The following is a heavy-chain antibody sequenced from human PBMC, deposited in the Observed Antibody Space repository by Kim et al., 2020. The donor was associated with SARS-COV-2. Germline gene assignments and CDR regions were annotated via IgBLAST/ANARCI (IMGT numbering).Heavy chain of an antibody. J-gene: IGHJ5*02. Sequence: ASVKVSCKASGYTFTGYYMHWVRQAPGQGLEWMGWINPNSGGTNYAQKFQGWVTMTRDTSISTAYMELSRLRSDDTAVYYCALSWVASGYVWFDPWGQGTLVTVSS. CDR3: ALSWVASGYVWFDP. D-gene: IGHD5-12*01. CDR1: GYTFTGYY. CDR2: INPNSGGT. V-gene: IGHV1-2*04.